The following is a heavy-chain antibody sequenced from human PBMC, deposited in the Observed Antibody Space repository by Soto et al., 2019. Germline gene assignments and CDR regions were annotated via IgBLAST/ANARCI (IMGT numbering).Heavy chain of an antibody. J-gene: IGHJ4*02. D-gene: IGHD6-13*01. CDR3: AADIQQLGSTFDY. V-gene: IGHV1-58*02. CDR1: GYTFTSYD. CDR2: IVVGSGNT. Sequence: SVKVSCKASGYTFTSYDINWVRQARGQRLEWIGWIVVGSGNTNYAQKFQERVTITRDMSTSTAYMELSSLRSEDTAVYYCAADIQQLGSTFDYWGQGTLVTVSS.